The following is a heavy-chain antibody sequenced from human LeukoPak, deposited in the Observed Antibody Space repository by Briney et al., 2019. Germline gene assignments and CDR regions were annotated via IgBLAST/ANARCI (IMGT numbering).Heavy chain of an antibody. D-gene: IGHD6-13*01. CDR2: INPNSGGT. CDR1: GYTFTGYY. V-gene: IGHV1-2*02. Sequence: ASVKVSCKASGYTFTGYYMHGVRQAPGQGLEWMGWINPNSGGTNYAQKFQGRVTITRDTSISTAYMELSRLRSDDTAVYYCALISSSWYAVDYWGQGTLVTVSS. CDR3: ALISSSWYAVDY. J-gene: IGHJ4*02.